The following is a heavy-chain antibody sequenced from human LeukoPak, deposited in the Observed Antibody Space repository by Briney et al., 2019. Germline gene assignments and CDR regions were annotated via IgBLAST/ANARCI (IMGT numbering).Heavy chain of an antibody. V-gene: IGHV3-30*02. CDR3: AKDKMATTYYFDY. J-gene: IGHJ4*02. Sequence: GGSLRLSCAASGFTFSSYGMHWVRQAPGKGLEWVAFIRYDGSSKYYADSVKGRFTISRDNSKNTLYLQMNSLRAEDTAVYYCAKDKMATTYYFDYWGQGTLVTVSS. CDR2: IRYDGSSK. D-gene: IGHD5-24*01. CDR1: GFTFSSYG.